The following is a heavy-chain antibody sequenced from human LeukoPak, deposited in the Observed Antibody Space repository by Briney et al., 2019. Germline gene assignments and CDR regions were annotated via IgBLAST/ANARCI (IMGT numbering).Heavy chain of an antibody. Sequence: PSETLSLTCTVSGGSVSSGSYYWSWIRQPPGMGLEWIVYIYYSGSTNYNPSLKSRVTISVDTSKNQFSLKLSSVTAADTAVYYCAREPLYGDYVLDYWGQGTLVTVSS. CDR1: GGSVSSGSYY. CDR3: AREPLYGDYVLDY. CDR2: IYYSGST. J-gene: IGHJ4*02. V-gene: IGHV4-61*01. D-gene: IGHD4-17*01.